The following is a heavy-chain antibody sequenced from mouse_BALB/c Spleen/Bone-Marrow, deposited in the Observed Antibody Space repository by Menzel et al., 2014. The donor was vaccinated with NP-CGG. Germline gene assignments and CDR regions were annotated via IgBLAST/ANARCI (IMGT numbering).Heavy chain of an antibody. CDR3: ARRLTGTLYFDY. CDR2: INPGSGAT. Sequence: VQLQQSGAELVRPGTSVKVSCKASGYASTNYLIDWVKQRPGQGLEWIGVINPGSGATNYNENFKGKATLTADKSSSTPYMQLSNLTSDDSAVYFCARRLTGTLYFDYWGQRTTLTVSS. CDR1: GYASTNYL. J-gene: IGHJ2*01. D-gene: IGHD4-1*01. V-gene: IGHV1-54*03.